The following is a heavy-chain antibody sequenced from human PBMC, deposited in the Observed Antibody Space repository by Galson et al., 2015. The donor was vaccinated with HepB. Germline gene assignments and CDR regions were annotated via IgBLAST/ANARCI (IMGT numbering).Heavy chain of an antibody. CDR1: GFTFSSYS. D-gene: IGHD2/OR15-2a*01. Sequence: SLRLSCAASGFTFSSYSMHWVRQAPGKGLEWISYISSTFSTIKYADSVKGRFIISTDNAKNSLYLQMNSLRTEDTAIYYCARDGPWSQIIDYWGQGTLVTVSS. V-gene: IGHV3-48*04. CDR3: ARDGPWSQIIDY. CDR2: ISSTFSTI. J-gene: IGHJ4*02.